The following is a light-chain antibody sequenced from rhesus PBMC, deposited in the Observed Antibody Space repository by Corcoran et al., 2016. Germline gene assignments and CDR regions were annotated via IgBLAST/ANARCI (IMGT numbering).Light chain of an antibody. CDR3: QQHNSYPFT. V-gene: IGKV1S14*01. CDR1: QGISKY. J-gene: IGKJ3*01. CDR2: YAS. Sequence: DIQMTQSPSSLSASVGDTVTITCQASQGISKYLAWYQQKPGTAPKLLIYYASNLQSGVPSRFSGSGSGTEFTLTISSLQPEDFATYYCQQHNSYPFTFGPGTKLDIK.